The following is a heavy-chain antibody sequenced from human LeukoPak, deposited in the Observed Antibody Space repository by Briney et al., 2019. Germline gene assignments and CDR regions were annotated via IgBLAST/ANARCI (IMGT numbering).Heavy chain of an antibody. CDR3: AKSHLPNAYSGTYYCDY. CDR2: IRYDESKK. Sequence: GGSLRLSCAASGFTFSYYGMHWVRQAPGKGLEWVAFIRYDESKKFYGDSVKGRFTISRDNSKNTLYLQMNSLRTQDTAVYYCAKSHLPNAYSGTYYCDYWGQGTLVTVSS. J-gene: IGHJ4*02. V-gene: IGHV3-30*02. D-gene: IGHD1-26*01. CDR1: GFTFSYYG.